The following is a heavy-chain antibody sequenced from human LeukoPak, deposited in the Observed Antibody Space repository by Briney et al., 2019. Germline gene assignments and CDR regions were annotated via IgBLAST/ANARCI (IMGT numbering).Heavy chain of an antibody. D-gene: IGHD3-22*01. CDR2: IYYSGST. J-gene: IGHJ4*02. CDR3: ATFHYYDSSAYFDY. CDR1: GGSISSSSYY. V-gene: IGHV4-39*01. Sequence: PSETLSLTCTVSGGSISSSSYYWGWIRQPPGKGLEWIGSIYYSGSTYYNPSLKSRVTISVDTSKNQFSLKLSSVTAADTAVYYCATFHYYDSSAYFDYWGQGTLVTVSS.